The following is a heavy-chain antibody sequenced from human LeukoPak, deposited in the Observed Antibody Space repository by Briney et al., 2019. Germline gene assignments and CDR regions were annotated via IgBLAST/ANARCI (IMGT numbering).Heavy chain of an antibody. Sequence: PGGSLRLSCAVSGFTFSSYNMHWVRQAPGKGLEWVAFIRYDGSDKYYADSVKGRFTISRDNSKNNVYLQMYSLRVEDTSIYYCVRDYNWGFDYRGQGTVVTVSS. D-gene: IGHD1-1*01. CDR3: VRDYNWGFDY. CDR2: IRYDGSDK. CDR1: GFTFSSYN. V-gene: IGHV3-30*02. J-gene: IGHJ4*02.